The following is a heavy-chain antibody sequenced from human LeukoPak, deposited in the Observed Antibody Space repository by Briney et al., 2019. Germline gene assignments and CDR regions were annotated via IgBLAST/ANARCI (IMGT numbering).Heavy chain of an antibody. Sequence: GRSLRLSCAASGFTFSSYGMHWVRQAPGKGLEWVAVIWYDGSNKYYADSVKGRFTISRDNSKNTLYLQMNSLRAEDTAVYYCARTGIAAAGTPYYFDYWGQGTLVTVSS. J-gene: IGHJ4*02. D-gene: IGHD6-13*01. CDR3: ARTGIAAAGTPYYFDY. CDR2: IWYDGSNK. CDR1: GFTFSSYG. V-gene: IGHV3-33*01.